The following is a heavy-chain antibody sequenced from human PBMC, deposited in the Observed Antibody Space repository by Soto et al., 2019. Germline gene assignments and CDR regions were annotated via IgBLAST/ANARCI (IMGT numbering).Heavy chain of an antibody. CDR2: VKSKTHDGTT. CDR3: TTDSYTTIIIVRFDY. V-gene: IGHV3-15*07. CDR1: GVTFSKAW. J-gene: IGHJ4*01. D-gene: IGHD3-22*01. Sequence: GGSRRLSCAASGVTFSKAWINGVRQAPGKGLEWVGRVKSKTHDGTTDYAEPVKGRFAISRDDSNNMVYLQMNSLKIEDTAVYYCTTDSYTTIIIVRFDYWGHGTLVTVSS.